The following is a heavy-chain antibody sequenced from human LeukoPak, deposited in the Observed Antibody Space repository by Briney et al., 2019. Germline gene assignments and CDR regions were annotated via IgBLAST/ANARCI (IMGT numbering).Heavy chain of an antibody. Sequence: SVKVSCKATGGTFSSYAISWVRQAPGQGLDWMGGIIPIFGSANFAQKFQGRVTITTDETTSTAYMELSSLRSEDTAVYYCARRGLALVAANYYYYMDVWGKGTTVTVSS. D-gene: IGHD2-15*01. CDR1: GGTFSSYA. CDR2: IIPIFGSA. V-gene: IGHV1-69*05. CDR3: ARRGLALVAANYYYYMDV. J-gene: IGHJ6*03.